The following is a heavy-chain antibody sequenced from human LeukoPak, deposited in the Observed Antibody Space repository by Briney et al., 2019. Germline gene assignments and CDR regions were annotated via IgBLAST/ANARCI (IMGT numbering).Heavy chain of an antibody. J-gene: IGHJ4*02. CDR3: VRRDSSSWYAFDY. CDR1: GNNFTNYW. CDR2: FHPGNSDT. Sequence: GESLKISCKFSGNNFTNYWIAWVRQKPGKGLEWMGFFHPGNSDTRYSPAFQGHVTISAHKSIKTAYLQWSILKASDTAMYYCVRRDSSSWYAFDYWGQGTLATVTS. V-gene: IGHV5-51*01. D-gene: IGHD6-13*01.